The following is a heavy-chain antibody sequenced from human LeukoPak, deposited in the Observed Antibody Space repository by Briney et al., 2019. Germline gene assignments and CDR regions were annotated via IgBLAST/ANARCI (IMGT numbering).Heavy chain of an antibody. J-gene: IGHJ4*02. CDR2: IYYSGST. CDR1: GGSVSSGSYY. CDR3: ARWYCTSTTCYVDQ. V-gene: IGHV4-61*01. Sequence: SETLSLTCTVSGGSVSSGSYYWSWIRQPPGKGLEWIGYIYYSGSTNYIPSLKSRVAISVDTSKNQFSLKLSSVTAADTAVYYCARWYCTSTTCYVDQWGQGTLVTVSS. D-gene: IGHD2-2*01.